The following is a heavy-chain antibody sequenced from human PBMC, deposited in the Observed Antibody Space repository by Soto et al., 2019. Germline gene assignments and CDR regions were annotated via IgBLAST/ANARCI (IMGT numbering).Heavy chain of an antibody. J-gene: IGHJ5*02. D-gene: IGHD3-10*01. CDR1: GGSISSSSYY. CDR2: IYYTGST. Sequence: SETLSLTCSVSGGSISSSSYYWGWIRQPPGKGLEWIGSIYYTGSTYCNPSLKSRVTISVDTSKNQFSLKLSSVTAADTAVYYCARFLSGWFDPWGQGTLVTVSS. CDR3: ARFLSGWFDP. V-gene: IGHV4-39*01.